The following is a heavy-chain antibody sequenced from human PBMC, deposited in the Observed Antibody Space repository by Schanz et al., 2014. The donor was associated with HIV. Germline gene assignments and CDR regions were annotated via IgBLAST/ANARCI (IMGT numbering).Heavy chain of an antibody. V-gene: IGHV3-33*01. D-gene: IGHD4-17*01. J-gene: IGHJ4*02. CDR2: ISWHGYTV. CDR1: GFTFNSYG. Sequence: QVQLVESGGGVVQPGRSLRLSCAASGFTFNSYGMHWVRQAPGKGLEWVAGISWHGYTVGYADSVKGRFTISRDNAKNSLHLQMSRLGAEDTAVYYCARDLHDYGDARTDYWGQGILVTVSS. CDR3: ARDLHDYGDARTDY.